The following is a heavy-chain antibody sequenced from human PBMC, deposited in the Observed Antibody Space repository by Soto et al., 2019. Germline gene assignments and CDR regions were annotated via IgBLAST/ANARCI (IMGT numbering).Heavy chain of an antibody. Sequence: QVHLVQSGAEVKKPGASVQVSCKGSGYAFTTYGITWVRQAPGQGLEWMGWISAHNGNTNYAQKLQGRVTVTRDTSTITAYMELRSLRSDDTAVYYCARGRYGDYWGQGALVTVSS. CDR3: ARGRYGDY. CDR2: ISAHNGNT. J-gene: IGHJ4*02. D-gene: IGHD1-1*01. CDR1: GYAFTTYG. V-gene: IGHV1-18*01.